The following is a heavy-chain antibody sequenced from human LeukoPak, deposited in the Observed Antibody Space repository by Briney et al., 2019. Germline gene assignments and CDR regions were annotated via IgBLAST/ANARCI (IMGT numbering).Heavy chain of an antibody. Sequence: GASVKVSCKASGYTFTSYGISWVRQAPGQGLEWMGWISAYNGNTNYAQKLQGRVTMTTDTSTSTAYMELRSLRSDDTAVYYCATRNPPRYCSSTSCYTRWDDAFDIWGQGTMVTVSS. CDR2: ISAYNGNT. D-gene: IGHD2-2*02. V-gene: IGHV1-18*01. J-gene: IGHJ3*02. CDR1: GYTFTSYG. CDR3: ATRNPPRYCSSTSCYTRWDDAFDI.